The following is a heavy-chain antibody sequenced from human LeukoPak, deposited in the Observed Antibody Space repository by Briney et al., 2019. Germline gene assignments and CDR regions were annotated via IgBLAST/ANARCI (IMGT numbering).Heavy chain of an antibody. Sequence: ASVTVSCKASGGTFSSYAISWVRQAPGQGLEWMGGTIPIFGTANYAQKFQGRVTITADESTSTAYMELSSLRSEGTAVYYCAINYYYDSSGRSYWYFDLWGRGTLVTVSS. CDR3: AINYYYDSSGRSYWYFDL. D-gene: IGHD3-22*01. V-gene: IGHV1-69*13. CDR2: TIPIFGTA. CDR1: GGTFSSYA. J-gene: IGHJ2*01.